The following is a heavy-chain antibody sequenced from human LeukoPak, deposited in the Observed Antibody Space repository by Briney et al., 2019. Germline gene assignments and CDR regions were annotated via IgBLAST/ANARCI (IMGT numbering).Heavy chain of an antibody. J-gene: IGHJ4*02. Sequence: ASVRVSCKASGYTFTNYGISWVRQAPGQGLEWMGWINTNTGNPTYAQGFTGRFVFSLDTSVSTAYLQISSLKAEDTAVYYCARDPPGIAAAGTPDYWGQGTLVTVSS. V-gene: IGHV7-4-1*02. D-gene: IGHD6-13*01. CDR2: INTNTGNP. CDR3: ARDPPGIAAAGTPDY. CDR1: GYTFTNYG.